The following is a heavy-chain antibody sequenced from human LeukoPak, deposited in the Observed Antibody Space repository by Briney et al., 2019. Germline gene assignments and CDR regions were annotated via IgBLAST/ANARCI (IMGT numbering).Heavy chain of an antibody. CDR3: AKAFGYTEYWYFDL. D-gene: IGHD5-24*01. Sequence: PGGSLRLSFAASGFTFSSYWMSWVRQAPGKGLEWVANIKQDGSEKYYVDSVKGRFTISRDNAKNSLYLQMNSLRAEDTAVYYCAKAFGYTEYWYFDLWGRGTLVTVSS. J-gene: IGHJ2*01. CDR1: GFTFSSYW. CDR2: IKQDGSEK. V-gene: IGHV3-7*03.